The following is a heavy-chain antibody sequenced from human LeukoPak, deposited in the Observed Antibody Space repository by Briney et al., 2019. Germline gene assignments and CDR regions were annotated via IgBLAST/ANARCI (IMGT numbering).Heavy chain of an antibody. CDR3: ARVAERELLPIDD. CDR1: GGTFSTYA. Sequence: GASVNVSCKASGGTFSTYAINWVRQAPGQGLEWMGGIIPIFGTPNYAHKFQGGITTTADESTNTAYMELSSLRSEDTAVYFCARVAERELLPIDDWGQGTLVTVSS. J-gene: IGHJ4*02. CDR2: IIPIFGTP. V-gene: IGHV1-69*13. D-gene: IGHD1-26*01.